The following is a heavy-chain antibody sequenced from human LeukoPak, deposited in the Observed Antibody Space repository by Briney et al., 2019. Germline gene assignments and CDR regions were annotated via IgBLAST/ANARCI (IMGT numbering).Heavy chain of an antibody. CDR2: ISASGGST. CDR3: TKFSLRGTYSFDH. CDR1: GFRFSSYA. D-gene: IGHD1-26*01. Sequence: PGGSLRLSCAASGFRFSSYAMSWVRQAPGKGLEWVSVISASGGSTYYADSVKGRFTISRDNSKNTLFLQINSLRVEDTALYYCTKFSLRGTYSFDHWGQGTLVTVSS. J-gene: IGHJ4*02. V-gene: IGHV3-23*01.